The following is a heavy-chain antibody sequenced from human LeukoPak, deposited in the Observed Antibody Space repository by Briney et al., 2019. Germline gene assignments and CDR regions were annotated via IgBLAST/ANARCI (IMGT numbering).Heavy chain of an antibody. CDR1: GFSFSNYA. V-gene: IGHV3-23*01. CDR3: AKGAYDYVELGYFDY. Sequence: PGGSLRLSCAASGFSFSNYAMSWVRQAPGKGLEWVSLIVSSSGSTFYADSVKGRFTISRDNSKNTLYLQMNSLRAEDTAVCYCAKGAYDYVELGYFDYWGQGTLVTVSS. CDR2: IVSSSGST. D-gene: IGHD5-12*01. J-gene: IGHJ4*02.